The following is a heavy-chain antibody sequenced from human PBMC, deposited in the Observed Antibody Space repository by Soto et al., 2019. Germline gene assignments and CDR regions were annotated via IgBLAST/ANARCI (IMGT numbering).Heavy chain of an antibody. J-gene: IGHJ4*02. CDR1: GFTFSSYS. Sequence: GGSLRLSCAASGFTFSSYSMNWVRQAPGKGLEWVSYISSSSSTIYYADSVKGRFTISRDNAKNSLYLQMNSLRAEDTAVYYCASRQKGYSGYDLAYDYWGQGTLDTVSS. D-gene: IGHD5-12*01. CDR2: ISSSSSTI. V-gene: IGHV3-48*01. CDR3: ASRQKGYSGYDLAYDY.